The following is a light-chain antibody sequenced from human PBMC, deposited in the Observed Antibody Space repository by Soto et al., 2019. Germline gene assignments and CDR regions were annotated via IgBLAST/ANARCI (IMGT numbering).Light chain of an antibody. CDR2: EVS. Sequence: QSALTQPASVPGSPGQSITISYTGTSSDVGGYNYVSWYQQHPGKAPKLMIYEVSNWPSGVSNRFSGSKSGNTASLTISGLQAEDEADYYCSSYTSSNTYVFGTGTKVTVL. CDR3: SSYTSSNTYV. CDR1: SSDVGGYNY. J-gene: IGLJ1*01. V-gene: IGLV2-14*01.